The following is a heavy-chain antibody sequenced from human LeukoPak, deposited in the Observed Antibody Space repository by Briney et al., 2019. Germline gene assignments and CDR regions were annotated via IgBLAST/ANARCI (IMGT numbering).Heavy chain of an antibody. D-gene: IGHD2-21*01. J-gene: IGHJ4*02. Sequence: GGSLRLSCAASGFTVSSNYMSWVRQAPGKGLEWVSVIYSGGSTYYADSVKGRFTISRDNSKNTLYLQMNSLRAEDTAVYYCARDSTDYYFDYWGQGTLVTVSS. CDR2: IYSGGST. V-gene: IGHV3-53*05. CDR1: GFTVSSNY. CDR3: ARDSTDYYFDY.